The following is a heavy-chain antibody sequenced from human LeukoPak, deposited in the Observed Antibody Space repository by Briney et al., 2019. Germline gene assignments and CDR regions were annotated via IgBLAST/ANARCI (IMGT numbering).Heavy chain of an antibody. CDR2: IRSKANSYAT. V-gene: IGHV3-73*01. Sequence: GGSLKLSCTASGFTFSGSAMHWVRQASGKGLEWVGRIRSKANSYATAYAASVKGRFTISRDDSKSTAYLQMNSLKTEDTAAYYCTRLVGATFPFDYWGQGTLVTVSS. CDR1: GFTFSGSA. D-gene: IGHD1-26*01. J-gene: IGHJ4*02. CDR3: TRLVGATFPFDY.